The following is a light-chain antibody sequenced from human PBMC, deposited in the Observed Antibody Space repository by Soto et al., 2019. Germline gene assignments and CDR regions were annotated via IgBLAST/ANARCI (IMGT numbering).Light chain of an antibody. CDR1: QTISTY. Sequence: LSASVGDRVTITCRASQTISTYLNWYQQKPGKAPLLLIYAAFNLKSGVPSRFSGSGSGTDFTLTISSLQPEDFATYYCQQTFIIPITFGLGTRLEIK. CDR2: AAF. CDR3: QQTFIIPIT. J-gene: IGKJ5*01. V-gene: IGKV1-39*01.